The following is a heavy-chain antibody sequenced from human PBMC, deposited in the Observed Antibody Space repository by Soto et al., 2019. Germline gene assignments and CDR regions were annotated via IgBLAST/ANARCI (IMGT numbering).Heavy chain of an antibody. Sequence: LRLSCAASGFTFSSYGMHWVRQAPGKGLGWVAVIWYDGSNKYYADSVKGRFTISRDNSKNTLYLQMNSLRAEDTAVYYCARGVVPAAMRYYYGMDVWGQGTTVTVSS. D-gene: IGHD2-2*01. CDR3: ARGVVPAAMRYYYGMDV. J-gene: IGHJ6*02. CDR2: IWYDGSNK. CDR1: GFTFSSYG. V-gene: IGHV3-33*01.